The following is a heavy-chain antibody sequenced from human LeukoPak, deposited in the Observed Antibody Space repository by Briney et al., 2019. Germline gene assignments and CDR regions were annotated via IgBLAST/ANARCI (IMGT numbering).Heavy chain of an antibody. CDR1: GYTFTSYG. V-gene: IGHV1-18*01. CDR3: TSIAREKWELPHGFDP. Sequence: GASVKVSCKASGYTFTSYGISWVRQAPGQGLEWMGWINPNSGGTNYAQKFQGRVTMTEDTSTDTAYMELSSLRSEDTAVYYCTSIAREKWELPHGFDPWGQGTLVTVSS. D-gene: IGHD1-26*01. J-gene: IGHJ5*02. CDR2: INPNSGGT.